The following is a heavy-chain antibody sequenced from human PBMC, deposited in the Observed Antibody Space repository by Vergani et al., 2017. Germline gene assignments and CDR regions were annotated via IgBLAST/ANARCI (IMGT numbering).Heavy chain of an antibody. CDR2: ISGNNDDV. J-gene: IGHJ3*01. CDR3: VRDVRVSRT. CDR1: GFTFIMHA. Sequence: EVQLLGSGGDLVQPGGSLRLSCAASGFTFIMHAMSWVRQAPGKGLEWVSSISGNNDDVYYADSVKGRFTISRDNAKNSLYLDMSSLRAEDTAVYYCVRDVRVSRTWGQGTLVAVSS. V-gene: IGHV3-21*01.